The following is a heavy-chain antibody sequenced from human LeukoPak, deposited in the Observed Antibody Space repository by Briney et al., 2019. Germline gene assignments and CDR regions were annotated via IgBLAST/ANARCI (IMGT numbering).Heavy chain of an antibody. CDR1: GGSISSGTYY. CDR2: IYTSGST. J-gene: IGHJ3*02. CDR3: ARGGWTSGTTRAFDM. Sequence: PSETLSLTCTVSGGSISSGTYYWNWIRQPAGKGLEWIGRIYTSGSTNYNPSLKSRVSISVDTSKNQFSLKLSSVTAADTAVYYCARGGWTSGTTRAFDMWGQGTMVTVSS. V-gene: IGHV4-61*02. D-gene: IGHD1-1*01.